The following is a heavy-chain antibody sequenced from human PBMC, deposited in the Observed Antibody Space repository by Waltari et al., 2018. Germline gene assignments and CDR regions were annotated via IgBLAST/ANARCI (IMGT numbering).Heavy chain of an antibody. CDR1: GASVASVAHY. D-gene: IGHD2-21*01. J-gene: IGHJ4*02. Sequence: QLRLRESGPGLVKPSETLSLTCAVSGASVASVAHYWGWIRQSPERGLEWIGTRYFTGTTHYNPSLRSRVTISADTSRDQFSLRLSCVTATDTAVYYCAGTALHTKIAFDSWGQGTQVTVSA. CDR2: RYFTGTT. V-gene: IGHV4-39*01. CDR3: AGTALHTKIAFDS.